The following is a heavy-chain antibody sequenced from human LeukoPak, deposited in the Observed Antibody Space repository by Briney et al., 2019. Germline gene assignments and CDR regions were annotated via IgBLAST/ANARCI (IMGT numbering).Heavy chain of an antibody. V-gene: IGHV3-23*01. CDR2: ISGSGGST. CDR1: GFTFDDYG. D-gene: IGHD6-19*01. Sequence: GGSLRLSCAASGFTFDDYGMSWVRQAPGKGLEWVSAISGSGGSTYYADSVKGRFTISRDNSKNTLYLQMNSLRAEDTAVYYCAKVGIAVGEFGYWGQGTLVTVSS. CDR3: AKVGIAVGEFGY. J-gene: IGHJ4*02.